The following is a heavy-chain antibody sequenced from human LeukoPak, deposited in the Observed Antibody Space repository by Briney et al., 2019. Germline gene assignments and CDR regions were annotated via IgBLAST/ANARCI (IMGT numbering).Heavy chain of an antibody. CDR2: IKQDEGEK. J-gene: IGHJ4*02. CDR3: ARDKIEGPSNFDN. V-gene: IGHV3-7*03. D-gene: IGHD2/OR15-2a*01. CDR1: GFTFSNAW. Sequence: GGSLRLSCAASGFTFSNAWMTWVRQAPGKGPEWVANIKQDEGEKYYVDSVKGRFTISRDNAKNSLFLQMNSLRAEDTAIYYCARDKIEGPSNFDNWGQGTLVIVSS.